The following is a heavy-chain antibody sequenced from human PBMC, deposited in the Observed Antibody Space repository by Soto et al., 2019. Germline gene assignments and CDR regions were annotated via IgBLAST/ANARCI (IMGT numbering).Heavy chain of an antibody. Sequence: WWSWVRQPPGKGLEWIGEIYHSGSTNYNPSLKSQVTISVDKSKNQFSLKLSSVTAADTAVYYCARTPYYYGSGSYSDWGQGTLVTVSS. J-gene: IGHJ4*02. CDR2: IYHSGST. CDR3: ARTPYYYGSGSYSD. D-gene: IGHD3-10*01. V-gene: IGHV4-4*02. CDR1: W.